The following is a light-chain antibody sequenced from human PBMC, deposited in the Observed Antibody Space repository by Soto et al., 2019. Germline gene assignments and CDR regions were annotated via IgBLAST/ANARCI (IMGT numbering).Light chain of an antibody. Sequence: EIVLTQSPATLSLSPGDRATLSCGASQSVSNYLAWYQQKPGQAPRLLIYDASNRATGIPARFSGSGSGTDFTLTISRLEPEDFAVYYCQQYGSSGTFGQGTKVDIK. CDR2: DAS. V-gene: IGKV3D-20*01. J-gene: IGKJ1*01. CDR1: QSVSNY. CDR3: QQYGSSGT.